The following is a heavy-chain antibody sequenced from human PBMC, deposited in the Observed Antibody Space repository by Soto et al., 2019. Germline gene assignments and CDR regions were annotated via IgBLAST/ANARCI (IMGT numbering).Heavy chain of an antibody. CDR3: ARGVLYYYGSGNYYTEVEYWFDP. CDR2: INPNSGGT. V-gene: IGHV1-2*02. J-gene: IGHJ5*02. CDR1: GYTFTGYY. D-gene: IGHD3-10*01. Sequence: ASVKVSCKASGYTFTGYYMHRVRQAPGQGLEWMGWINPNSGGTNYAQRFQGRVTMTRDTSISTAYMQLSRLRSDDTAVYYCARGVLYYYGSGNYYTEVEYWFDPGGQGTLVTVPS.